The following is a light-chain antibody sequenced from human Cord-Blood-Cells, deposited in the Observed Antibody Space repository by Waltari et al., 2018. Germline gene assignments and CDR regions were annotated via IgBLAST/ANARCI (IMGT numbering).Light chain of an antibody. CDR3: SSYTSSSTYV. V-gene: IGLV2-14*03. Sequence: QSALTQPASVSGSPGQSITIACTGTSSDVGGYNYDSLYQQHPGKAPKLMIYDVSNRPSGVSNRFSGSKSGNTASLTISGLQAEDKAEYYCSSYTSSSTYVFGPGTKVTVL. CDR2: DVS. J-gene: IGLJ1*01. CDR1: SSDVGGYNY.